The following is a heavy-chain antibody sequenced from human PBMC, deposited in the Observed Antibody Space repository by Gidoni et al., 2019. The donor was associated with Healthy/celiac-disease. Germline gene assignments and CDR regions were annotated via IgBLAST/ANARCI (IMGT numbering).Heavy chain of an antibody. CDR2: IYSGGST. CDR1: GFTVSSNY. Sequence: EVQLVESGGGLIQPGGSLRLSCAASGFTVSSNYMSWVRQAPGKGLEWVSVIYSGGSTYYADSVKGRFTSSRDNSKNTLYLQMNSLRAEDTAVYYCAREVCSGGSCYSDPWFDPWGQGTLVTVSS. D-gene: IGHD2-15*01. V-gene: IGHV3-53*01. CDR3: AREVCSGGSCYSDPWFDP. J-gene: IGHJ5*02.